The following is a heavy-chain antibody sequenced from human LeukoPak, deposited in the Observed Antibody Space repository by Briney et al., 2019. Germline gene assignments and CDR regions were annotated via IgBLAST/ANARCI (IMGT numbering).Heavy chain of an antibody. V-gene: IGHV4-59*12. CDR1: GGSIGRYY. Sequence: SETLSLTCTVSGGSIGRYYWGWIRQPPGKGLEWIGYIYYSGSTNYNPSLKSRVTISVDTSKNQFSLKLSSVTAADTAVYYCARVLEGSSGQHWYFDLWGRGTLVTVSS. J-gene: IGHJ2*01. D-gene: IGHD6-19*01. CDR3: ARVLEGSSGQHWYFDL. CDR2: IYYSGST.